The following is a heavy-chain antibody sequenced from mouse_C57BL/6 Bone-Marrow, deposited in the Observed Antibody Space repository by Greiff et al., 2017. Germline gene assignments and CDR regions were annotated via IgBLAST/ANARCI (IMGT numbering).Heavy chain of an antibody. D-gene: IGHD2-3*01. J-gene: IGHJ4*01. Sequence: DVKLVESGGGLVQPGGSLSLSCAASGFTFTDYYMSWVRQPPGKALEWLGFIRNKANGYTTEYSATVKGRFTISRDNYHSSLYLQLDALGAEDSATCYCAILGTTMGYWGQGTSGTVSS. CDR1: GFTFTDYY. V-gene: IGHV7-3*01. CDR2: IRNKANGYTT. CDR3: AILGTTMGY.